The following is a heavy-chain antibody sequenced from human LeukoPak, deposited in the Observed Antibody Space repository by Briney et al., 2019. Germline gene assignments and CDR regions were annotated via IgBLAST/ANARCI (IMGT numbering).Heavy chain of an antibody. CDR1: GFTFDDYA. CDR3: AKVTPTRSIFVYYFDY. J-gene: IGHJ4*02. V-gene: IGHV3-9*01. CDR2: ISWNSGSI. Sequence: PGRSLRLSCAASGFTFDDYAMHWVRQAPGKGLEWVSGISWNSGSIGYADSVKGRFTISRDNAKNSLYLQMNSLRAEDTALYYCAKVTPTRSIFVYYFDYWGQGTLVTVSS. D-gene: IGHD3-9*01.